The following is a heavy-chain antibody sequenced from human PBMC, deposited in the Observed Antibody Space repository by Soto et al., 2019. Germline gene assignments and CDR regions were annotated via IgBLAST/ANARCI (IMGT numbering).Heavy chain of an antibody. D-gene: IGHD1-26*01. CDR1: GFAFSSSA. CDR2: ITVAGGGT. CDR3: ATWPPSPKMGVTTH. Sequence: EVQLLESGGGLVQPGGSLRLSCAGSGFAFSSSAMAWVRQAPGKGLQWVSAITVAGGGTYYADSVKGRFTISRDNSKNTLYLQMNSLSADDTALSFCATWPPSPKMGVTTHWGQGTLVSVPS. J-gene: IGHJ4*02. V-gene: IGHV3-23*01.